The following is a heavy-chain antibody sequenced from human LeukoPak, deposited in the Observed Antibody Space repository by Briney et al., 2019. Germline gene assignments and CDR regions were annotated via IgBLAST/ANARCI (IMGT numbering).Heavy chain of an antibody. CDR1: GFTFSSYG. Sequence: PGGSLRLSCAAPGFTFSSYGMHWVRQAPGKGLEWVAFIRYDGSNKYYADSVKGRFTISRDNSKNTLYLQMNSLRAEDTAVYYCARDPHCSSTSCSHYYYYGMDVWGQGTTVTVSS. D-gene: IGHD2-2*01. CDR3: ARDPHCSSTSCSHYYYYGMDV. J-gene: IGHJ6*02. CDR2: IRYDGSNK. V-gene: IGHV3-30*02.